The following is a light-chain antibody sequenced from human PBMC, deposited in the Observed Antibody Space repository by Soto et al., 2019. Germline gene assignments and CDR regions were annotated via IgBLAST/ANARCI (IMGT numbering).Light chain of an antibody. J-gene: IGKJ4*01. V-gene: IGKV3D-20*02. CDR3: QQSNKWPPVT. Sequence: EFVLTHSPGTLSFSPVEIATLSFSSSQSVSSSYLAWYQQKPGQAPRLLIYDASNRATGVPTRFSGSGSGTDSTLTISSLEPEDFAVYYCQQSNKWPPVTFGGGTKVDIK. CDR2: DAS. CDR1: QSVSSSY.